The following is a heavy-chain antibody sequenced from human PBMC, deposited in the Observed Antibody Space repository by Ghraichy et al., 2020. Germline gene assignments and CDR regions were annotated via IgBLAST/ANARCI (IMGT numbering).Heavy chain of an antibody. J-gene: IGHJ4*02. CDR1: GYTFTSYD. Sequence: ASVKVSCKASGYTFTSYDINWVRQATGQGLEWMGWMNPNSGNTGYAQKFQGRVTMTRNTSINTAYMELSSLRSEDTAVYYCARGMVRGVIKVFGYWGQGTLVTVSS. CDR2: MNPNSGNT. CDR3: ARGMVRGVIKVFGY. D-gene: IGHD3-10*01. V-gene: IGHV1-8*01.